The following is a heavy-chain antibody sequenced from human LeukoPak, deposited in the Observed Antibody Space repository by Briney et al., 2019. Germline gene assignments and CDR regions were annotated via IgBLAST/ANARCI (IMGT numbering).Heavy chain of an antibody. Sequence: GGSLRLSCSASGFTFSSYAMHWVRQAPGKGLEWVAVISYDGSNKYYADSVKGRFTISRDNSKNTLYLQMNSLRAEDTAVYYCAKDSGVVMEPYYFDYWGQGTLVTVSS. V-gene: IGHV3-30*04. CDR1: GFTFSSYA. D-gene: IGHD4-23*01. CDR2: ISYDGSNK. J-gene: IGHJ4*02. CDR3: AKDSGVVMEPYYFDY.